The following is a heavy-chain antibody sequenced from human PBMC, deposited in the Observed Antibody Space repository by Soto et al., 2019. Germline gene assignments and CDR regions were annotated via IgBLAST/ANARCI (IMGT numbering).Heavy chain of an antibody. Sequence: GGSLRLSCAASGFTFSNYDMSWVRQAPGKGLAWVSVISDSGSGTYYADSVKGRFTISRDNSKHTLYLQMNSLRAEDTAVYYCVRQAKLTPVTAIVGYYFGLDVWGQGTTVTGSS. J-gene: IGHJ6*02. CDR2: ISDSGSGT. D-gene: IGHD4-4*01. CDR1: GFTFSNYD. CDR3: VRQAKLTPVTAIVGYYFGLDV. V-gene: IGHV3-23*01.